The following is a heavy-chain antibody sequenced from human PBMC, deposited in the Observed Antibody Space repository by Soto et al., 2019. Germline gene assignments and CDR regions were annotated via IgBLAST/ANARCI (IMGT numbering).Heavy chain of an antibody. CDR3: ARIYCSGGSCYPLSDYYYYMDV. CDR2: IYYSGST. Sequence: SETLSLTCTVSGGSISSYYWSWIRQPPGKGLEWIGYIYYSGSTNYNPSLKSRVTISVDTSKNQFSLKLSSVTAADTAVYYCARIYCSGGSCYPLSDYYYYMDVWGKGTTVTVSS. J-gene: IGHJ6*03. V-gene: IGHV4-59*01. D-gene: IGHD2-15*01. CDR1: GGSISSYY.